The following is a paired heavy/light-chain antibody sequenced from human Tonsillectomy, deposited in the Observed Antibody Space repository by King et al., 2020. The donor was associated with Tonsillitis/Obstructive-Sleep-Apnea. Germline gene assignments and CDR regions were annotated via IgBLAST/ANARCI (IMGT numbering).Light chain of an antibody. V-gene: IGKV3-11*01. CDR2: DAS. J-gene: IGKJ1*01. CDR3: QQHSNWPPWT. Sequence: EIVLTQSPATLSLSPGERATLSCRTSETVSTYFAWYQQKPGQAPRLLIYDASNRATGVPARFSGSGSGTDFTLTISRLEPEDFAVYYCQQHSNWPPWTFGQGTKVEIK. CDR1: ETVSTY.
Heavy chain of an antibody. CDR2: IKTKSDGEKT. CDR3: KTDRIRGCSSITCLTNVFDH. D-gene: IGHD2-2*01. CDR1: GFTFTNAW. J-gene: IGHJ4*02. Sequence: EVQLVESGGGLVKPGGSLRLSCAASGFTFTNAWMTWVRQAPGEGLEWLGRIKTKSDGEKTHYAAPVKGRFTISRDDSKNTLYLQIDSLTTEDTAVYYCKTDRIRGCSSITCLTNVFDHWGQGTLVAVSS. V-gene: IGHV3-15*01.